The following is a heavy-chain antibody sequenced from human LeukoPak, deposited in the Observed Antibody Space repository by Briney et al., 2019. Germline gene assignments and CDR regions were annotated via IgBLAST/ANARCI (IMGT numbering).Heavy chain of an antibody. D-gene: IGHD6-13*01. Sequence: GSSVKVSCKASGGTFSSYAISWVRQAPGQGLEWMGGIIPIFGTANYAQKFQGRVTITADESTSTAYMELSSLRSEDTAVYYCATSHDYSSSWYSGRHYYGTDVWGQGTTVTVSS. V-gene: IGHV1-69*01. CDR2: IIPIFGTA. J-gene: IGHJ6*02. CDR3: ATSHDYSSSWYSGRHYYGTDV. CDR1: GGTFSSYA.